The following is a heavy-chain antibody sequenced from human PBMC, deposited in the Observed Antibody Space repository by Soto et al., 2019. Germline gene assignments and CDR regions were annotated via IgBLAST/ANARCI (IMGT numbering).Heavy chain of an antibody. Sequence: SETLSLTCTVSGGSISSSSYYWGWIRQPPGKGLEWIGSIYYSGSTYYNPSLKSRVTISVDTSKNQFSLKLSSVTAADTAVYYCASLSQQRGIAAAGYYYYYGMDVWGQGTTVTVS. J-gene: IGHJ6*02. D-gene: IGHD6-13*01. CDR3: ASLSQQRGIAAAGYYYYYGMDV. CDR2: IYYSGST. V-gene: IGHV4-39*01. CDR1: GGSISSSSYY.